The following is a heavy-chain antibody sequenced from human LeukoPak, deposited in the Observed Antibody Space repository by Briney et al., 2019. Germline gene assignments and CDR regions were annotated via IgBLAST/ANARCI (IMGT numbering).Heavy chain of an antibody. J-gene: IGHJ4*02. D-gene: IGHD5-18*01. CDR3: AVPAGAMATDY. CDR1: YW. Sequence: YWSWIRQHPGKGLEWMGIIYPGDSETRYSPSFQGQVTISADRSISTAYLQWSSLKASDTAIYYCAVPAGAMATDYWGQGTLVTVSS. V-gene: IGHV5-51*01. CDR2: IYPGDSET.